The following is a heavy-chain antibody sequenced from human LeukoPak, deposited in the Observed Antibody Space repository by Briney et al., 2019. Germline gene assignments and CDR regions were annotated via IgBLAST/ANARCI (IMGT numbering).Heavy chain of an antibody. CDR3: AKATVSVTRNWFDP. J-gene: IGHJ5*02. V-gene: IGHV3-23*01. D-gene: IGHD4-17*01. Sequence: GGSLRLSCAASGFTFSSYAMSWVRQAPGKGLEWVSAISGSGGSTYYADSVKGRFTICRDNSKNTLYLQMDSLRAEDTAVYYCAKATVSVTRNWFDPWGQGTLVTVSS. CDR2: ISGSGGST. CDR1: GFTFSSYA.